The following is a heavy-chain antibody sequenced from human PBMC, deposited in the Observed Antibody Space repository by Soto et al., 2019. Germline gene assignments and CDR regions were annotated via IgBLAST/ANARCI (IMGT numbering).Heavy chain of an antibody. CDR3: ARDDRDRETGLVPAAIDGMDV. CDR1: GYTFTSYG. J-gene: IGHJ6*02. Sequence: ASVKVSCKASGYTFTSYGISWVRQAPGQGLEWMGWISAYNGNTNYAQKLQGRVTMTTDTSTSTAYMEVRSLRSDDTAVYYCARDDRDRETGLVPAAIDGMDVWGQGTTVTVSS. CDR2: ISAYNGNT. V-gene: IGHV1-18*01. D-gene: IGHD2-2*01.